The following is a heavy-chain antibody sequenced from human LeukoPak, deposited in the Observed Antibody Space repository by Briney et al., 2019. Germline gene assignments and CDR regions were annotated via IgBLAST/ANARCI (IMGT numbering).Heavy chain of an antibody. J-gene: IGHJ6*04. CDR3: ARDTKGGVSGRRYGMDV. CDR2: ISSSSSYI. Sequence: GGSLRLSCAASGFTFDDYAMHWVRQPPGKGLEWVSSISSSSSYIYYADSVKGRFTISRDNAKNSLYLQMNSLRAEDTAVYYCARDTKGGVSGRRYGMDVWGKGTTVTVSS. V-gene: IGHV3-21*01. CDR1: GFTFDDYA. D-gene: IGHD3-16*01.